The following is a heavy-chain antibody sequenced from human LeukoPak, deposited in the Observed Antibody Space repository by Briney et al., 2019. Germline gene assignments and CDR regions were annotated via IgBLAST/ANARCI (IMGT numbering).Heavy chain of an antibody. CDR3: ARGGYYYDSSVSNWFDP. CDR1: GDTFTSYG. J-gene: IGHJ5*02. D-gene: IGHD3-22*01. Sequence: GASVKVSCKAPGDTFTSYGFSWVRQAPGQGLEWMGWISAYTGNTNYAQKVQGRVTMTTDTSTNTAYMELRSLRSDDTAVYYCARGGYYYDSSVSNWFDPWGQGTLVTVSS. CDR2: ISAYTGNT. V-gene: IGHV1-18*01.